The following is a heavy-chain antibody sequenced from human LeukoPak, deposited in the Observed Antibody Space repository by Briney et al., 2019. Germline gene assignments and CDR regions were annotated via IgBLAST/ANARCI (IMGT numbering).Heavy chain of an antibody. V-gene: IGHV4-39*07. D-gene: IGHD2-15*01. J-gene: IGHJ6*03. Sequence: SETLSLTCTVSGGSFSSSSYYWGWIRQPPGKGLEWVGSIYYSGSTYYNPSLKSRVTISVDTSKNQFSLKLSSVTAADTAVYYCARGIVVVVAATGVVDYMDVWGKGTTVTISS. CDR2: IYYSGST. CDR3: ARGIVVVVAATGVVDYMDV. CDR1: GGSFSSSSYY.